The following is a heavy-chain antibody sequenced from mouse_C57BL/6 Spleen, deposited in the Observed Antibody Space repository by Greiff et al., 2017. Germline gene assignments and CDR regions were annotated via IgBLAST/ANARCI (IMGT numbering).Heavy chain of an antibody. J-gene: IGHJ2*01. CDR1: GFTFSDYY. V-gene: IGHV5-16*01. CDR2: INYDGSST. D-gene: IGHD2-3*01. CDR3: ARRVYDGTAFDY. Sequence: EVTLVESEGGLVQPGSSMKLSCTASGFTFSDYYMAWVRQVPEKGLEWVANINYDGSSTYYLDSLKGRFIFTGDNAENILYLQMSSLKSEDTATYYCARRVYDGTAFDYWGQGTTLTVAS.